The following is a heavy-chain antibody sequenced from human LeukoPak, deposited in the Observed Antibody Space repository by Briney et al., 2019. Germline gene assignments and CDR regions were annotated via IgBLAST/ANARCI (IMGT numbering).Heavy chain of an antibody. CDR3: AREQRGYDCYY. J-gene: IGHJ4*02. CDR1: GFTFSSYA. CDR2: ITYDGSSK. Sequence: GGPLRLSCAASGFTFSSYAMHWVRQAPGKGLEGVALITYDGSSKYYADSVKGRFTISRDNSKNTLYLQMSSLRAEDTAVYYCAREQRGYDCYYWGQGTLVTVSS. V-gene: IGHV3-30-3*01. D-gene: IGHD5-12*01.